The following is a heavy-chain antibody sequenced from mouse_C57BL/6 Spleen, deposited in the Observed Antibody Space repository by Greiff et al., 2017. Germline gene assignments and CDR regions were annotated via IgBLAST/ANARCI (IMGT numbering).Heavy chain of an antibody. J-gene: IGHJ4*01. CDR3: ARDYGSSGYYSMDY. CDR1: GYTFTSYT. Sequence: VMLVESGAELARPGASVKMSCKASGYTFTSYTMHWVKQRPGQGLEWIGYINPSSGYTKYNQKFKDKAKLTADKSSSTAYMQLSSLTSEDSAVYYCARDYGSSGYYSMDYWGQGTSVTVSS. CDR2: INPSSGYT. V-gene: IGHV1-4*01. D-gene: IGHD1-1*01.